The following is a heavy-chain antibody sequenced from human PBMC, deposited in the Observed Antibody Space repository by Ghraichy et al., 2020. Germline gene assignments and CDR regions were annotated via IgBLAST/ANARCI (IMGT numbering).Heavy chain of an antibody. J-gene: IGHJ6*02. D-gene: IGHD6-13*01. Sequence: SVKVSCKASGGTFSSYVISWVRQAPGQGLEWMGGIIPIFGTTNYAQKFQGRVTITADESTATAYMELSSLRSEDTAVYYCARAREPIAALDGFHPYYYGLDVWGQGTTVTVSS. CDR2: IIPIFGTT. CDR1: GGTFSSYV. V-gene: IGHV1-69*13. CDR3: ARAREPIAALDGFHPYYYGLDV.